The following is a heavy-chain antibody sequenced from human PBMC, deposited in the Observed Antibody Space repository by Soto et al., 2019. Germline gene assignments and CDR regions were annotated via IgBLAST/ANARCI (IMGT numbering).Heavy chain of an antibody. D-gene: IGHD3-22*01. V-gene: IGHV5-51*01. Sequence: GESLKISCNGSGFTFTTHWIGWVRQMPGKGLEWMGIIYPGDPDTRYSPSFQGQVTISADKSISTAYLQWSSLKASDTAMYYCARQRWDSSGYYSGPFDYWGQGTLVTVSS. CDR1: GFTFTTHW. CDR3: ARQRWDSSGYYSGPFDY. CDR2: IYPGDPDT. J-gene: IGHJ4*02.